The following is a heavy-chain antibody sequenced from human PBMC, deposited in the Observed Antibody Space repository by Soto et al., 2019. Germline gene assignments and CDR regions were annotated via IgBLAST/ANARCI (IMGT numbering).Heavy chain of an antibody. J-gene: IGHJ3*02. Sequence: QVQLVQSGAEVKKPGASVKVSCKASGYTFTSYGISWVRQAPGQGLEWMGWSSAYNGNTNYAQKLQGRVTMTTDPSTSTAYMELRSLRYDDAAVYYCARDLINDYSWGTDAFDIWGQGTLVTVSS. V-gene: IGHV1-18*01. CDR3: ARDLINDYSWGTDAFDI. D-gene: IGHD3-16*01. CDR1: GYTFTSYG. CDR2: SSAYNGNT.